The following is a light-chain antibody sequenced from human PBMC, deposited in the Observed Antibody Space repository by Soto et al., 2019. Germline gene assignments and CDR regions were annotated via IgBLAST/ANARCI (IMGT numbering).Light chain of an antibody. V-gene: IGKV1-39*01. CDR2: AAS. Sequence: DDQMPPCTTGLFTCRGTLVTIASRASQSISSSLARYQQKPGKAPKLLIYAASSLQSGVPSRFSGSGSGTDFTLTISSLQPEDFATYYCQQSYSTPPTFGQGTRLEI. J-gene: IGKJ5*01. CDR3: QQSYSTPPT. CDR1: QSISSS.